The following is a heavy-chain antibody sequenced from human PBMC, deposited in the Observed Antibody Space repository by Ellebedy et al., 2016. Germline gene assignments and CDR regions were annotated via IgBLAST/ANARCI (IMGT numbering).Heavy chain of an antibody. Sequence: GSLRLSXAVYGRSFSGYYWSWIRQPPGKGLEWIGEINHSGSTNYNPSLKSRVTISVDTSKNQFSLKLSSVTAADTAVYYCARGIKTGRAYYYYMDGWGKGTTVTVSS. D-gene: IGHD1-1*01. V-gene: IGHV4-34*01. CDR1: GRSFSGYY. CDR3: ARGIKTGRAYYYYMDG. CDR2: INHSGST. J-gene: IGHJ6*03.